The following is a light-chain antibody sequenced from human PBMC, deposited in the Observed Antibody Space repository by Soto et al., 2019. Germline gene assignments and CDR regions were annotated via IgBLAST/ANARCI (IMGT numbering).Light chain of an antibody. J-gene: IGKJ1*01. Sequence: EIVMTQSPDTLYVSPGEGATLYFSASQSVRTKLAWYQQKAGQAPRLLIYGASTRATGIPDRFSGSGSGTEFTLTISSLQSDDFATYYCQQYNSYPWTFGQGTKVDI. CDR1: QSVRTK. CDR3: QQYNSYPWT. CDR2: GAS. V-gene: IGKV3-15*01.